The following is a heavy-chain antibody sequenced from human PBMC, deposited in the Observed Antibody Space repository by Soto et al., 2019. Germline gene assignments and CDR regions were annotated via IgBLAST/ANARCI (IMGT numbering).Heavy chain of an antibody. V-gene: IGHV4-30-4*01. CDR2: IYYSGST. CDR1: GGSISSGDYY. Sequence: SETLSLTCTVSGGSISSGDYYWSWIRQPPGKGLEWIGYIYYSGSTYYNPSLKSRVTISADMSKNQFSLNLRSVTAADTAVYYCARVDHRGYFAILTDYWGQGTLVTVSS. J-gene: IGHJ4*02. CDR3: ARVDHRGYFAILTDY. D-gene: IGHD3-9*01.